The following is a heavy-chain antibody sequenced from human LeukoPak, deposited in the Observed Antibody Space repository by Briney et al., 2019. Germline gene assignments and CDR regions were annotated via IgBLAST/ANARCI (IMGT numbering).Heavy chain of an antibody. D-gene: IGHD5-24*01. CDR2: ISSTSSYI. CDR3: ASGRDGYNCDY. J-gene: IGHJ4*02. Sequence: GGSLRLSCAASGFTFSSYSMNWVRQAPGKGLEWVSSISSTSSYIYYADSVKGRFTTSRDNAKNSLYLQMNSLRAEDTAVYYCASGRDGYNCDYWGQGALVTVSS. CDR1: GFTFSSYS. V-gene: IGHV3-21*01.